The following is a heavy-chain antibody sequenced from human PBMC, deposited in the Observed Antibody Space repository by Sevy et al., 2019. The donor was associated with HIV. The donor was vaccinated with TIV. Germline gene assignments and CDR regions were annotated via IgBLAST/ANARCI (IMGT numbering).Heavy chain of an antibody. CDR1: GFTFSSYA. D-gene: IGHD3-22*01. Sequence: GGSLRLSCAASGFTFSSYAMHWVRQAPGKGLEWVAVISYDGSNKYYADSVKGRFTISRDNSKNTLYLQMNSLRAEDTAVYYCARGGKRIVVVIPTGHFDYWGQGTLVTVSS. CDR2: ISYDGSNK. J-gene: IGHJ4*02. CDR3: ARGGKRIVVVIPTGHFDY. V-gene: IGHV3-30-3*01.